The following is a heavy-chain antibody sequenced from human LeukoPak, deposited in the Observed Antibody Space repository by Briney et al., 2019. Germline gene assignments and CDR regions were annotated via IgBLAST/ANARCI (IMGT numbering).Heavy chain of an antibody. CDR1: GFTFSSYA. CDR3: ARDETEEANWESHYYQHYYMDV. CDR2: IKQDGSEE. J-gene: IGHJ6*03. V-gene: IGHV3-7*01. Sequence: PGGSQRLSCAASGFTFSSYAMSWVRQAPGKGLEWVANIKQDGSEEYYVGSVKGRLTISRDNAKNSLYLQMNSLRAEDMAVYYCARDETEEANWESHYYQHYYMDVWGKGATVTVSS. D-gene: IGHD7-27*01.